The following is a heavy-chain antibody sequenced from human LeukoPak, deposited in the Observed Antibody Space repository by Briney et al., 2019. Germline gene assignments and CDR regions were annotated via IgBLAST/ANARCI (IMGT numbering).Heavy chain of an antibody. CDR1: GFTFRDFS. CDR2: ISNGGDHT. V-gene: IGHV3-23*01. Sequence: GGSLRLSCVASGFTFRDFSMSWVRQAPGKGLEWVSVISNGGDHTYYADSVKGRFAISRDNSKNTLYLQMNSLRTEDTAIYYCAKDRLYFGNDFGDYWGQGTLATVSS. J-gene: IGHJ4*02. CDR3: AKDRLYFGNDFGDY. D-gene: IGHD3-9*01.